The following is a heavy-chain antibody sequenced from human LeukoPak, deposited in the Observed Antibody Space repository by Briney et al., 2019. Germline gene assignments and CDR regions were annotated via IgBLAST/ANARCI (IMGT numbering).Heavy chain of an antibody. J-gene: IGHJ4*02. CDR2: MNPNSGYT. CDR3: ARGSSTAAGGNPLDY. Sequence: ASVKVSCKASGYTFTSYDINWVRQAAGQGLEWMGWMNPNSGYTGYAQRFQGRVTMTRDTSINTGYMELSSLRSEDTAVYYCARGSSTAAGGNPLDYWGQGTLVTVSS. V-gene: IGHV1-8*01. D-gene: IGHD6-13*01. CDR1: GYTFTSYD.